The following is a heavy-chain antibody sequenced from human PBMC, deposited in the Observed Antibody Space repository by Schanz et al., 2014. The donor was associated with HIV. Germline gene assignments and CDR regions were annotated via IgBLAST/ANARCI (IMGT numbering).Heavy chain of an antibody. CDR1: GYIFPNYH. V-gene: IGHV1-18*04. CDR2: ISPNNGHT. J-gene: IGHJ4*02. Sequence: QVQLVQSGAEVKKPGASVKISCEASGYIFPNYHIHWVRQAPGQGLEWMGWISPNNGHTNYAQRFQGRVTLTTDTSSDIAYMELRSLRSDDTALYFCARGAAEMATMTPWRYWGQGTLVTVSS. D-gene: IGHD5-12*01. CDR3: ARGAAEMATMTPWRY.